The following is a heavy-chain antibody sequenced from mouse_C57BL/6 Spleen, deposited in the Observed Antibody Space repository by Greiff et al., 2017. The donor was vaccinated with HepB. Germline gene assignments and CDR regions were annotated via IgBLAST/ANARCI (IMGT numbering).Heavy chain of an antibody. D-gene: IGHD1-1*01. CDR1: GYSITSGYY. CDR2: ISYDGSN. CDR3: ARDGGGSSPWFAY. J-gene: IGHJ3*01. Sequence: EVHLVESGPGLVKPSQSLSLTCSVTGYSITSGYYWNWIRQFPGNKLEWMGYISYDGSNNYNPSLKNRISITRDTSKNQFFLKLNSVTTEDTATYYCARDGGGSSPWFAYWGQGTLVTVSA. V-gene: IGHV3-6*01.